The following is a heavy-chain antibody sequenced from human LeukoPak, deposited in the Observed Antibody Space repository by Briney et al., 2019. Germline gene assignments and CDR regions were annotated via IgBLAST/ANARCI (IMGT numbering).Heavy chain of an antibody. D-gene: IGHD5-12*01. J-gene: IGHJ4*02. CDR1: GYTLTSYC. CDR2: INPSGGST. Sequence: ASVKVSCKASGYTLTSYCMHWVRQAPGQGLERMGIINPSGGSTSYAQKFQGRVTMTRDTSTSTVYMELSSLRSEDTAVYYCARDGYSGYVGHWGQGTLVTVSS. V-gene: IGHV1-46*01. CDR3: ARDGYSGYVGH.